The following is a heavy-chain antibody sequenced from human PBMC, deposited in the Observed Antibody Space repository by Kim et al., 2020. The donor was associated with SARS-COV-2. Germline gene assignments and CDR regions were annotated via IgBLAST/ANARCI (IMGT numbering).Heavy chain of an antibody. CDR2: VSASGAMT. CDR1: GFTFSTYA. V-gene: IGHV3-23*01. D-gene: IGHD3-22*01. Sequence: GGSLRLSCAASGFTFSTYAMSWVRQAPGKGLEWVSSVSASGAMTYYADSVKGRFTISRDNSKNTLNLQMNSLRVEDMAVYYCAVLRSQDSSGLEPGPPGGDWFDPWGQGTLVTVSA. CDR3: AVLRSQDSSGLEPGPPGGDWFDP. J-gene: IGHJ5*02.